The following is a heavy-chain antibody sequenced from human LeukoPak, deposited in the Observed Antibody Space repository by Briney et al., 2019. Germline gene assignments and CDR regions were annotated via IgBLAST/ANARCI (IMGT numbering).Heavy chain of an antibody. Sequence: ASVKVSCKASGYTFTSYGISWERQAPGQGLEWMGWISAYNGNTNYAQKLQGRVTMTTDTSTSTAYMELSRLRSDDTAVYYCARDNDILTGHDYWGQGTLVTVSS. J-gene: IGHJ4*02. CDR1: GYTFTSYG. D-gene: IGHD3-9*01. V-gene: IGHV1-18*01. CDR2: ISAYNGNT. CDR3: ARDNDILTGHDY.